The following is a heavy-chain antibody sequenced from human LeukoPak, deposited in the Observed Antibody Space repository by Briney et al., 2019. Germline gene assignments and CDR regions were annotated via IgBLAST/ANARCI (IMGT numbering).Heavy chain of an antibody. CDR3: ARLPSIQKEFDY. J-gene: IGHJ4*02. CDR2: IYPGDSDT. Sequence: AGESLKISCKGSGYRFPSYWIGWVRQMPGKGLEWMGIIYPGDSDTRYSPSCQGQVTISADKSISTAYLQGSSLKASDTAMYYCARLPSIQKEFDYGGQGTLVPVSS. CDR1: GYRFPSYW. V-gene: IGHV5-51*01. D-gene: IGHD6-6*01.